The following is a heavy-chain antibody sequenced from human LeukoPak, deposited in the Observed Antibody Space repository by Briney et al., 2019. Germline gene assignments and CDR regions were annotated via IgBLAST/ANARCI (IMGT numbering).Heavy chain of an antibody. D-gene: IGHD3-10*01. J-gene: IGHJ6*02. Sequence: ASVKVSCKASGGTFSSYAIIWVRQAPGQGLEWMGRIIPILGIANYAQKFQGRVTITADKSTSTAYMELSSLRSEDTAVYYCAREGVVRGPLVHYYGMDVWGQGTTVTVSS. CDR2: IIPILGIA. CDR3: AREGVVRGPLVHYYGMDV. V-gene: IGHV1-69*04. CDR1: GGTFSSYA.